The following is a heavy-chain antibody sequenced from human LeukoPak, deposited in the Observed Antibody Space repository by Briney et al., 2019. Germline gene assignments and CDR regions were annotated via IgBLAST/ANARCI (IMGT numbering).Heavy chain of an antibody. CDR1: GGAIIPFY. D-gene: IGHD3-22*01. CDR2: IYSSGST. J-gene: IGHJ5*02. Sequence: SETLSLTCSVSGGAIIPFYWNWIRQPAGKGLEWIGRIYSSGSTKYNPSLKSRVTMSVDASKNQFSLKLSSVTAADTAVYYCAKEYYDSSEGWFDPWGQGTLVTVSS. CDR3: AKEYYDSSEGWFDP. V-gene: IGHV4-4*07.